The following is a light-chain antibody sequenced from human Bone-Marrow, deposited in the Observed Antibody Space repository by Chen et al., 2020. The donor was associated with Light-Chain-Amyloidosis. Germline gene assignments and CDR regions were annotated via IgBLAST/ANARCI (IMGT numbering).Light chain of an antibody. CDR1: DLPTKY. Sequence: SYELTQPPSVSVSPGQTARITCSGDDLPTKYAYWYQRKPGQPPVLVIHRDTERPSGISERFSGSSSGTTATLTISGVQAEDEADYHCQSADSSGTYEVIFGGGTKLTVL. CDR2: RDT. CDR3: QSADSSGTYEVI. V-gene: IGLV3-25*03. J-gene: IGLJ2*01.